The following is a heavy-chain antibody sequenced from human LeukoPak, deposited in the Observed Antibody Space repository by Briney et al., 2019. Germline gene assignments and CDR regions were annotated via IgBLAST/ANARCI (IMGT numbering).Heavy chain of an antibody. V-gene: IGHV3-23*01. CDR3: AKDDSSSWYLGVMDV. Sequence: GGSLRLSCAASGFTFSSYGMSWVRQAPGKGLEWVSAISGSGGSTFYADSVKGRFTISRDNPKNTLFLQMNSLRAEDTAVYYCAKDDSSSWYLGVMDVWGKGTTVTVSS. J-gene: IGHJ6*03. CDR1: GFTFSSYG. CDR2: ISGSGGST. D-gene: IGHD6-13*01.